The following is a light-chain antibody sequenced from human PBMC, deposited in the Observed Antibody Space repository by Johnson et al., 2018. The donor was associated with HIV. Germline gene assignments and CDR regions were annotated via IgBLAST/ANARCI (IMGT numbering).Light chain of an antibody. CDR2: KNN. CDR3: GTWDSSLRTGF. V-gene: IGLV1-51*02. CDR1: SSTFGNSY. Sequence: QSVLTQPPSVSAAPGQRVTISCSGASSTFGNSYISWYQLLPGSPPKLLVFKNNERPSGIPDRFSGSNSGTSATLGITGLQTGDEADYYCGTWDSSLRTGFLGTGTKVTVL. J-gene: IGLJ1*01.